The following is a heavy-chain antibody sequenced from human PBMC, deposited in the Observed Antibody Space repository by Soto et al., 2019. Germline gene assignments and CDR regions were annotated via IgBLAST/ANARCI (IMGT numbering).Heavy chain of an antibody. CDR1: GDSISGGASF. V-gene: IGHV4-31*03. Sequence: SETLSLTCTVSGDSISGGASFWSWIRQPPGKGLEWIANVYYIGSSYYNPSLKSRLTISVDTTKNQFSLQLKSMTAADTAVYYCAKLSCTSSTCYFPGWFDPWGQGTLVTVSS. D-gene: IGHD2-2*01. CDR2: VYYIGSS. J-gene: IGHJ5*02. CDR3: AKLSCTSSTCYFPGWFDP.